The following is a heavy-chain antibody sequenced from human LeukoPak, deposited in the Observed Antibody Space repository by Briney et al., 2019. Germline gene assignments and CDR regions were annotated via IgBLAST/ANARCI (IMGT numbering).Heavy chain of an antibody. CDR1: GGSFSGYY. J-gene: IGHJ4*02. Sequence: SETLSLTCAVYGGSFSGYYWSWIRQPPGKGLECIAEINHSGSTNYNSSLKSRATISVDTSKNQFSLKLTSVTAADTAVYYCARVGSRKWPSRAIRYWGQGTLVTVSS. CDR2: INHSGST. CDR3: ARVGSRKWPSRAIRY. D-gene: IGHD3-10*01. V-gene: IGHV4-34*01.